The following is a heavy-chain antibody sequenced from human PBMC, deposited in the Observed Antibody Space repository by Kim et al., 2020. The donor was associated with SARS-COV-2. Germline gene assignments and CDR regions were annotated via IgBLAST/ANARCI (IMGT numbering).Heavy chain of an antibody. D-gene: IGHD6-19*01. CDR2: INAGNGNT. CDR1: GYTFTSYA. V-gene: IGHV1-3*01. J-gene: IGHJ4*02. CDR3: ARVAMRYSSGWNLDY. Sequence: ASVKVSCKASGYTFTSYAMHWVRQAPGQRLEWMGWINAGNGNTKYSQKFQGRVTITRDTSASTAYMELSSLRSEDTAVYYCARVAMRYSSGWNLDYWGQGTLVTVSS.